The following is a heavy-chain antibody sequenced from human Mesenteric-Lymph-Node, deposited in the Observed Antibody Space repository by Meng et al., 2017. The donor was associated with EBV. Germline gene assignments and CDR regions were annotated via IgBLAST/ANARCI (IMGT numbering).Heavy chain of an antibody. CDR1: GGSLSGLY. Sequence: QVQLQESGPGLVKPSGTLSLTCTVYGGSLSGLYWSWIRQPPGRGLEWIGYTYYIGSTYYNPSLKSRVTMSVDTSKNQFSLKLSSVTAADTAVYYCGREVMPYYYFDSWGQGTLVTVSA. CDR2: TYYIGST. D-gene: IGHD3-16*01. V-gene: IGHV4-59*11. CDR3: GREVMPYYYFDS. J-gene: IGHJ4*02.